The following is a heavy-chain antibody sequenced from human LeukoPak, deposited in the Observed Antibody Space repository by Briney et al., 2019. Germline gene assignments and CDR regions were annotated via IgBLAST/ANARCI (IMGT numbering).Heavy chain of an antibody. J-gene: IGHJ6*02. Sequence: ASVKVSCKASGYTFTGYYMHWVRQAPGQGLEWMGIINPSGGSTSYAQKFQGRVTMTRDTSTSTVYMELSSLRSEDTAVYYCARVPRSYGMDVWGQGTTVTVSS. CDR1: GYTFTGYY. CDR2: INPSGGST. CDR3: ARVPRSYGMDV. V-gene: IGHV1-46*01.